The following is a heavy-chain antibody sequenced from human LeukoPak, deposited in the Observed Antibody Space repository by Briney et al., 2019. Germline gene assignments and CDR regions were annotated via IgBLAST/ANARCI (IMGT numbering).Heavy chain of an antibody. J-gene: IGHJ6*02. V-gene: IGHV1-18*01. CDR2: ISGYNGDT. CDR3: ARDDYDSSGYYPPPSLDV. Sequence: ASVKVSCKASGYTFTSYGISWVRQAPGQGLEWMGWISGYNGDTKYAQKLQGRVTMTTDTSTSTAYMELRNLRSDDTAVYYCARDDYDSSGYYPPPSLDVWGQGTTVTVSS. D-gene: IGHD3-22*01. CDR1: GYTFTSYG.